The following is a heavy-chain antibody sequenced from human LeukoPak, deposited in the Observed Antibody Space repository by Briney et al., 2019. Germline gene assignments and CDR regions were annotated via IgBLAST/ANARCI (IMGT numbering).Heavy chain of an antibody. CDR3: ARHRNFGANFAIDY. V-gene: IGHV3-23*01. CDR2: VTNSGNTT. J-gene: IGHJ4*02. Sequence: GGSLRLSCAASGFAFSDFAMSWVRQAPGKGLEWASAVTNSGNTTYYADSVKGRFTISKDNSKSTLHLQLNSLRAEDTAIYFCARHRNFGANFAIDYWGQGTLVTVSS. CDR1: GFAFSDFA. D-gene: IGHD4/OR15-4a*01.